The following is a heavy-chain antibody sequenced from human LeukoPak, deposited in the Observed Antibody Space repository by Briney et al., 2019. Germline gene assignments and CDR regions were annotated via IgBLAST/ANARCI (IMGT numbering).Heavy chain of an antibody. V-gene: IGHV1-69*06. CDR3: AREEGHGSGSYYLFH. CDR1: GGTFSSYA. CDR2: IIPIFGTA. Sequence: ASVKVSCKASGGTFSSYAISWVRQAPGQGLEWMGGIIPIFGTANYAQKFQGRVTITADKSTSTAYMELSSLRSEDTAVYYCAREEGHGSGSYYLFHWGQGTMVTVSS. J-gene: IGHJ3*01. D-gene: IGHD3-10*01.